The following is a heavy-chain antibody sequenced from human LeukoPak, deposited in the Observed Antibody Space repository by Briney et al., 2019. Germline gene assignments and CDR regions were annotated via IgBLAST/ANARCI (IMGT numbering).Heavy chain of an antibody. V-gene: IGHV4-34*01. J-gene: IGHJ4*02. D-gene: IGHD1-26*01. CDR2: INHSGST. CDR1: GGSFSGYY. CDR3: ATSRWGRFGY. Sequence: PSETLSLTCAVYGGSFSGYYWSWIRQPPGKGLEWIGEINHSGSTNYSPSLKSRVTISVDTSKNQFSLKLSSVTAADTAVYYCATSRWGRFGYWGQGTLVTVSS.